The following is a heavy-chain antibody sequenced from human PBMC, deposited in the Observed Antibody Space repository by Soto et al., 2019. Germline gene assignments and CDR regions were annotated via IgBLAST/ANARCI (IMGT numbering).Heavy chain of an antibody. CDR3: ARVFHGYYDSSGYYYFDY. CDR2: IYSGGST. CDR1: GFTVSSNY. Sequence: GGSLRLSCAASGFTVSSNYMSWVRQAPGKGLEWVSVIYSGGSTYYADSVKGRFTISRDNSKNTLYLQMNSLRAEDTAVYYCARVFHGYYDSSGYYYFDYWGQGTLVTVSS. D-gene: IGHD3-22*01. J-gene: IGHJ4*02. V-gene: IGHV3-53*01.